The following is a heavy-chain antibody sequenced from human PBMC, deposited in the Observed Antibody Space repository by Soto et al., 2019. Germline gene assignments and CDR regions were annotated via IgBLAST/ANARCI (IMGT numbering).Heavy chain of an antibody. CDR2: ISAYNGNT. CDR1: GYTFTSYG. CDR3: ARGSSSHYYDSSGYYWEYYFDY. J-gene: IGHJ4*02. Sequence: QVQLVQSGAEVKKPGASVKVSCKASGYTFTSYGISWVRQAPGQGLEWMGWISAYNGNTNYAQKLQGRVTMTTDTSTSTAYMELRSLRSDDTAVYYCARGSSSHYYDSSGYYWEYYFDYWGQGTLVTVSS. V-gene: IGHV1-18*01. D-gene: IGHD3-22*01.